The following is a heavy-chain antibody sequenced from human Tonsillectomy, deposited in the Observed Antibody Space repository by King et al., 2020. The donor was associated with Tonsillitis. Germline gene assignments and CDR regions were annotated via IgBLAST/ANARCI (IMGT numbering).Heavy chain of an antibody. V-gene: IGHV4-59*01. CDR1: GGSISNYY. CDR2: IFYSGST. Sequence: LQLQESGPGLVTPSETLSLTCTVSGGSISNYYWSWIRQPPGKGLEWIGYIFYSGSTNYNPSLKSRVTISVDTSKNQFALKLYSVIAADTAVYYCARDPNDWNYEGNGLDVWGQGTTVTVSS. D-gene: IGHD1-7*01. J-gene: IGHJ6*02. CDR3: ARDPNDWNYEGNGLDV.